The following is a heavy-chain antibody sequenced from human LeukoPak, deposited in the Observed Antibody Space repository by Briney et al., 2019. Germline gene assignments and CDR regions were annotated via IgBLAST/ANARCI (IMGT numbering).Heavy chain of an antibody. Sequence: PSETLSLTCTVSGGSISSYYWSWIRQPPGKGLEWIGYIYYSGSTNYNPSLKSRVTISVDTSKNQFSLKLSSVTAADTAVYYCARVATMIVVEDAFDIWGQGTMVTVSS. D-gene: IGHD3-22*01. J-gene: IGHJ3*02. V-gene: IGHV4-59*01. CDR2: IYYSGST. CDR1: GGSISSYY. CDR3: ARVATMIVVEDAFDI.